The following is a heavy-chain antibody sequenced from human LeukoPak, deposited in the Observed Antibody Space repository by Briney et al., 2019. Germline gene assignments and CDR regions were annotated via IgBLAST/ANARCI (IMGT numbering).Heavy chain of an antibody. CDR3: ARRVAVTGYYGMDV. J-gene: IGHJ6*02. V-gene: IGHV4-31*03. Sequence: SETLSLTCTVSGGSISSGGYYWSWIRQHPGKGLEWIGYIYYSGSTYYNPSLKSRVTISVDTSKNQFSLKLSSVTAADTAVYYCARRVAVTGYYGMDVWGQGTTVTVSS. CDR2: IYYSGST. D-gene: IGHD6-19*01. CDR1: GGSISSGGYY.